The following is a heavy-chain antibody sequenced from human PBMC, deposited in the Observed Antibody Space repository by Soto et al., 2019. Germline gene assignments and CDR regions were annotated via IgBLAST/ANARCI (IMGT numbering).Heavy chain of an antibody. CDR2: IYYSAST. CDR3: ARSDGRY. V-gene: IGHV4-59*01. Sequence: QVQLQESGPGLVKPSETLSLTCTVSGGSISSYYWSWIRQPPGKGLEWIGYIYYSASTTYDPNLKSRVTISVDTSKNQFSLKLSSVTAADTAVYYCARSDGRYWGQGTLVTVSS. CDR1: GGSISSYY. J-gene: IGHJ4*02.